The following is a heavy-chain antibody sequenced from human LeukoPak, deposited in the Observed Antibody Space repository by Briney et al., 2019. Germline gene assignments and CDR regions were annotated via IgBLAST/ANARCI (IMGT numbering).Heavy chain of an antibody. D-gene: IGHD1-26*01. CDR2: IKSDGSRT. CDR3: VRDNRSYNFDY. CDR1: GFTVNSNY. V-gene: IGHV3-74*01. Sequence: GGSLRLSCAASGFTVNSNYMTWVRQTPGKGLVWVSCIKSDGSRTSIADSAKGRFTISRDNAKNTVYLQMNSLRAEDTAVYYCVRDNRSYNFDYWGQGTLVTASS. J-gene: IGHJ4*02.